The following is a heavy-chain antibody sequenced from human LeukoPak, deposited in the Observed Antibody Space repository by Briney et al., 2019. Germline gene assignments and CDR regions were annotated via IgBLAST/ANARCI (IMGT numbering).Heavy chain of an antibody. Sequence: SETLSLTCTVSGGSISSSSYYWSWIRQPPGKGLEWIGSIYYSGSTYYNPSLKSRVTISVDTSKNQFSLKLSSVTAADTAVYYCARVKFRSNYARGYFDYWGQGTLVTVSS. CDR3: ARVKFRSNYARGYFDY. J-gene: IGHJ4*02. CDR2: IYYSGST. V-gene: IGHV4-39*07. D-gene: IGHD4-11*01. CDR1: GGSISSSSYY.